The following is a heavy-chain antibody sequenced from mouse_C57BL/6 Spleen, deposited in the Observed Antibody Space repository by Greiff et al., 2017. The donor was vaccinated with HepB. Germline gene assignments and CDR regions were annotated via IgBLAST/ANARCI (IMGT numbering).Heavy chain of an antibody. CDR1: GYAFSSYW. D-gene: IGHD1-1*01. CDR3: ARGDYYGMRAMDY. J-gene: IGHJ4*01. V-gene: IGHV1-80*01. Sequence: VKLVESGAELVKPGASVKISCKASGYAFSSYWMNWVKQRPGKGLEWIGQIYPGDGDTNYNGKFKGKATLTADKSSSTAYMQLSSLTSEDSAVYFCARGDYYGMRAMDYWGQGTSVTVSS. CDR2: IYPGDGDT.